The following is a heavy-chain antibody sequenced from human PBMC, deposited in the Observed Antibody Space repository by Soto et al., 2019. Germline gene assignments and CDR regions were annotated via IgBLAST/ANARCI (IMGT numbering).Heavy chain of an antibody. D-gene: IGHD3-22*01. J-gene: IGHJ4*02. Sequence: ASVKVSCKASGYTFTNYYLHWVRQAPGQRFEWMGIINPSGTSATYAQKFQARVTMTTDTSTSTVYMELSSLRSEDTALYYCARGDPYYSDISVQSPLGYWGQGTLVTVSS. V-gene: IGHV1-46*01. CDR3: ARGDPYYSDISVQSPLGY. CDR2: INPSGTSA. CDR1: GYTFTNYY.